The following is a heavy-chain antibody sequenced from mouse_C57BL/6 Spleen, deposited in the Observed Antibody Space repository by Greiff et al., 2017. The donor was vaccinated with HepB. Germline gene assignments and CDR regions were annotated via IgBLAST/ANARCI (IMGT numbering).Heavy chain of an antibody. CDR1: GFTFSDYG. Sequence: EVHLVESGGGLVKPGGSLKLSCAASGFTFSDYGMHWVRQAPEKGLEWVAYISSGSSTIYYADTVKGRFTISRDNAKNTLFLQMTSLRSEDTAMYYCARDYDDDVLLDYWGQGTSVTVSS. CDR3: ARDYDDDVLLDY. CDR2: ISSGSSTI. J-gene: IGHJ4*01. V-gene: IGHV5-17*01. D-gene: IGHD2-4*01.